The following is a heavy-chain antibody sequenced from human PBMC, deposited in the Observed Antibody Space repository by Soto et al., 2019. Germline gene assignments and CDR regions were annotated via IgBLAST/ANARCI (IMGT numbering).Heavy chain of an antibody. Sequence: EVQLVESGGGLVKPGGSLRLSCAASGFTFSNAWMSWVRQAPGKGLEWVGRIKSKTDGGTTDYAAPVKGRFTISRDDSKNTLYLQMNSLKTEDTAVYYCTTECGGVIPGFDYWGQGTLVTVSS. CDR3: TTECGGVIPGFDY. V-gene: IGHV3-15*01. J-gene: IGHJ4*02. CDR1: GFTFSNAW. D-gene: IGHD3-16*01. CDR2: IKSKTDGGTT.